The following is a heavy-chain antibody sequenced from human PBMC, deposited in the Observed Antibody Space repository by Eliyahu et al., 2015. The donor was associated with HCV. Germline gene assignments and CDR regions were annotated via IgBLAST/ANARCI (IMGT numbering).Heavy chain of an antibody. V-gene: IGHV4-61*02. J-gene: IGHJ4*02. D-gene: IGHD1-20*01. Sequence: LEWIGRIYTSGSTNYNTSLKSRVTISVDTSKNQFSLKLSSVTAADTAVYYCARASDPLNYYFDYWGQGTLVTVSS. CDR3: ARASDPLNYYFDY. CDR2: IYTSGST.